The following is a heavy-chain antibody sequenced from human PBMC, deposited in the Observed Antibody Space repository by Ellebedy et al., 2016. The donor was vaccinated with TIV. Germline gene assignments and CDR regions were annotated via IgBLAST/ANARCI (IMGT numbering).Heavy chain of an antibody. CDR3: ASSSSSWYALLYYFYGMDV. J-gene: IGHJ6*02. CDR2: INPSGGST. D-gene: IGHD6-13*01. Sequence: ASVKVSCKASGYTFTSYYMHWVRQAPGQGLEWMGIINPSGGSTSYAQKFQGRVTMTRDTSTRTVYMELSSLRSEDTAVYYCASSSSSWYALLYYFYGMDVWGQGTTVTVSS. CDR1: GYTFTSYY. V-gene: IGHV1-46*01.